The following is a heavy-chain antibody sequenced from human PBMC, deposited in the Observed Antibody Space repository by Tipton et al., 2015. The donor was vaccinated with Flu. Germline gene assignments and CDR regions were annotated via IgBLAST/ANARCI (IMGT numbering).Heavy chain of an antibody. CDR3: ARHSSSARGWFDP. Sequence: TLSLTCTVSGGSISTINYYWGWIRQPPGKGLEWIGYIYSSGSTNYSPSLKSRVTISVDTSKNQFSLKVSSVTAADTAVYYCARHSSSARGWFDPWGQGTLVTVSS. V-gene: IGHV4-61*05. CDR1: GGSISTINYY. CDR2: IYSSGST. J-gene: IGHJ5*02. D-gene: IGHD1-26*01.